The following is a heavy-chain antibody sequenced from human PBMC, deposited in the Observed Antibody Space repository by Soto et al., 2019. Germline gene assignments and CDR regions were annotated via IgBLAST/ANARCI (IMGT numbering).Heavy chain of an antibody. CDR2: IIPIFGTA. V-gene: IGHV1-69*12. D-gene: IGHD4-17*01. J-gene: IGHJ6*02. CDR3: ARARTYAPLYYYYYGMDV. CDR1: GGAISVYT. Sequence: VQLVQSGAEVKKPRTSVKVSCKASGGAISVYTNSWVRQAPGQRIEWTGGIIPIFGTANYAQKFQGRVTIIADESTSTAYMELSSLRSEDTAVYYCARARTYAPLYYYYYGMDVWGQGTTVTVSS.